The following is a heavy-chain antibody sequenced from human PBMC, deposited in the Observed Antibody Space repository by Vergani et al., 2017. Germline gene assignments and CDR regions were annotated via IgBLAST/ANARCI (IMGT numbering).Heavy chain of an antibody. V-gene: IGHV5-51*01. J-gene: IGHJ4*02. Sequence: EVELVQSGPEMRKPGESVKISCKGSEYSFGNYWIGWVRQMPGKGLEWMGIIYPADSDNSYSPSFQGQVTISADKSISTSFLQWDSLKASDTALYYCARHTTYTDSWGQGTLVTVSS. CDR2: IYPADSDN. CDR3: ARHTTYTDS. D-gene: IGHD1-1*01. CDR1: EYSFGNYW.